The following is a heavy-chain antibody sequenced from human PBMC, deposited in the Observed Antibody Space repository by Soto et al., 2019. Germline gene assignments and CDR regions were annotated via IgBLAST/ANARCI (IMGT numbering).Heavy chain of an antibody. J-gene: IGHJ5*02. Sequence: ASVKVSCKASGYTFTSYAMHWVRQAPGQRLEWMGWINAGNGNTKYSQKFQGRVTITRDTSASTAYMELSSLRSEDTAVYYCAREVWFGELSWDPYLKYNWFDPWGQEPWSPSPQ. D-gene: IGHD3-10*01. CDR1: GYTFTSYA. CDR2: INAGNGNT. CDR3: AREVWFGELSWDPYLKYNWFDP. V-gene: IGHV1-3*01.